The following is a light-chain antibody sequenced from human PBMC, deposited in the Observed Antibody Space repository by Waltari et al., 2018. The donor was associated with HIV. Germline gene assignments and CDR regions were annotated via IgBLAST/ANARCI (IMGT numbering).Light chain of an antibody. Sequence: QSALTQPPSASGSPGQSVTIPCTATSSDAGCYNYVSWYQQHPGKAPKLMIYEVSKRPSGVPDRFSGSKSGNTASLTVSGLQAEDEADYYCSSSRVFGGGTKLTVL. V-gene: IGLV2-8*01. CDR2: EVS. CDR1: SSDAGCYNY. J-gene: IGLJ3*02. CDR3: SSSRV.